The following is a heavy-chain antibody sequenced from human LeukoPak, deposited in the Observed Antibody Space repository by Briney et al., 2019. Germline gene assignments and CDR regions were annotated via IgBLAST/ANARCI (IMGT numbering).Heavy chain of an antibody. D-gene: IGHD6-19*01. V-gene: IGHV3-23*01. CDR3: AKDHRQWLPSYYFDY. CDR1: GFTFSSYA. J-gene: IGHJ4*02. Sequence: PGGSLRLSCAASGFTFSSYAMSWVRQAPGKGLEWVSAISGSGGSTYYADSVKGRFTISRDNSKNTLYLQMNSPRAEDTAVYYCAKDHRQWLPSYYFDYWGQGTLVTASS. CDR2: ISGSGGST.